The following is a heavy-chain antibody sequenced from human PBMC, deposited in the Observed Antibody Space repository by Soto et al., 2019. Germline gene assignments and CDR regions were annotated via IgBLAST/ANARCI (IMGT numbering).Heavy chain of an antibody. CDR3: ARGLRNYYGVDV. CDR2: IKFDGGIT. Sequence: GGSLRLSCVASGFTFSDYWMHWVRQAPGKGLAWVSRIKFDGGITSHADSVKGRFTISRDNARNTVHLQMNSLRAEDTGVYYCARGLRNYYGVDVWGQGTTVTVSS. J-gene: IGHJ6*02. D-gene: IGHD4-17*01. CDR1: GFTFSDYW. V-gene: IGHV3-74*01.